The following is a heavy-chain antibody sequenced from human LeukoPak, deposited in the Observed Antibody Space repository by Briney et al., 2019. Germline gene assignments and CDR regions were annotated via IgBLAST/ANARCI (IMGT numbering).Heavy chain of an antibody. J-gene: IGHJ4*02. Sequence: PPETLSLTCTVSGGSVSSGSYYWSWIRQPPGKGLEWIGYIYYSGSTNYNPSLKSRVTISVDTSKNQFSLKLSSVTAADTAVYYCARIHGAFDYWGQGTLVTVSS. CDR3: ARIHGAFDY. CDR1: GGSVSSGSYY. CDR2: IYYSGST. D-gene: IGHD4-17*01. V-gene: IGHV4-61*01.